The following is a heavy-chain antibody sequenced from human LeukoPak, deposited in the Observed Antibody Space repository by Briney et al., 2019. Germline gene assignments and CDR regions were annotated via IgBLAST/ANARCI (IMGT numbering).Heavy chain of an antibody. D-gene: IGHD2-2*01. CDR3: ARDPSRLPAARGWSLHRLNYFDY. Sequence: ASVKVSCKVSGYTLTELSMHWVRQAPGKGLEWMGGFDPEDGETIYAQKFQGRVTMTEDTSTDTAYMELSSLRSEDTAVYYCARDPSRLPAARGWSLHRLNYFDYWGQGTLVTVSS. V-gene: IGHV1-24*01. CDR2: FDPEDGET. CDR1: GYTLTELS. J-gene: IGHJ4*02.